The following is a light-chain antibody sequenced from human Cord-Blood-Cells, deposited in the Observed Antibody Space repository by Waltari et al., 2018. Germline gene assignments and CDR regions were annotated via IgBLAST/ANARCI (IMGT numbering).Light chain of an antibody. Sequence: DLQMTQSPSSLSASVGDRVTITCRASQGISTYLAWYQQKPGKVPKLLIYASSTLQSGVPSRFSCSGSGTDFTLTISSLQPEDVATYYCQKYNSAPLTFGGGTKVEIK. V-gene: IGKV1-27*01. J-gene: IGKJ4*01. CDR2: ASS. CDR1: QGISTY. CDR3: QKYNSAPLT.